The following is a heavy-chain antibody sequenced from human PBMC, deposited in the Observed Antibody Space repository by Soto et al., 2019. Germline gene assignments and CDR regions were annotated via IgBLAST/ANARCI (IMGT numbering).Heavy chain of an antibody. CDR3: ARESAGYGGGYYYYYGMDV. CDR2: IYSGGST. V-gene: IGHV3-53*02. Sequence: EVQLVETGGGLIQPGGSLRLSCAASGFTVSSNYMSWVRQAPGKGLEWVSDIYSGGSTYYADSVKGRFTISRDNSKNTLYLQMNSLRAEDTAVYYCARESAGYGGGYYYYYGMDVWGQGTTVTVSS. D-gene: IGHD5-12*01. J-gene: IGHJ6*02. CDR1: GFTVSSNY.